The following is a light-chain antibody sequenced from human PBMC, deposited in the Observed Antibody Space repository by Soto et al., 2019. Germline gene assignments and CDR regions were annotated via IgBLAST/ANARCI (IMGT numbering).Light chain of an antibody. Sequence: QSALTQPASVSGSPGQSITISCTGSSRDIGRYNYVSWYQQLPGKAPKLIIYEVSNRPSGVSDRFSGSKSGNTASLSISGLQTEDEADYYCGSYTSATTWVFGGGTKLTVL. CDR1: SRDIGRYNY. CDR3: GSYTSATTWV. CDR2: EVS. J-gene: IGLJ3*02. V-gene: IGLV2-14*03.